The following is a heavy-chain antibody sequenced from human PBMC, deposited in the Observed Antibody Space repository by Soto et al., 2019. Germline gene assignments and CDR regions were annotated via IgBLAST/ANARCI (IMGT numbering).Heavy chain of an antibody. V-gene: IGHV4-31*03. CDR2: IYYSGST. J-gene: IGHJ5*02. CDR1: GGSIRSGGYY. CDR3: ARSPGRYSNWFDP. D-gene: IGHD2-15*01. Sequence: SETLSLTCTVSGGSIRSGGYYWSWIRQHPWKGLEWIGYIYYSGSTYYNPSLKSRVTISVDTSKNQFSLKLSSVTAADTAMYYCARSPGRYSNWFDPWGQGTLVTVSS.